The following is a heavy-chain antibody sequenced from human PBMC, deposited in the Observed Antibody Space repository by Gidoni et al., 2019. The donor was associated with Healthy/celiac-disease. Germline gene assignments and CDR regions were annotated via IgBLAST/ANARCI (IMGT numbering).Heavy chain of an antibody. CDR1: GFTFSSYA. J-gene: IGHJ4*02. Sequence: QVQLVESGGGVVQPGRSRRLSCAASGFTFSSYAMHWVRQASGKGLAWVAVISYDGSNKYYADSVKGRFTISRDNSKNTLYLQMNSLRAEDTAVYYCARAPGSSGWSDYFDYWGQGTLVTVSS. V-gene: IGHV3-30-3*01. CDR2: ISYDGSNK. D-gene: IGHD6-19*01. CDR3: ARAPGSSGWSDYFDY.